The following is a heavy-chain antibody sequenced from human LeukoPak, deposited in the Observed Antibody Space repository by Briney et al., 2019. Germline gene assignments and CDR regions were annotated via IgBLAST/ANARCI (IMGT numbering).Heavy chain of an antibody. V-gene: IGHV3-72*01. J-gene: IGHJ3*02. D-gene: IGHD1-26*01. CDR2: CRGKTNSYST. CDR3: VRRRVGVAPASDM. Sequence: PGRSLRLSCAASGFTFSNYAMHWVRQAPGEGLEWVARCRGKTNSYSTEYAASVNGRFTISRDDSKNSLYLQMNSLKTEDTAVYYCVRRRVGVAPASDMWGQGTTVTVSS. CDR1: GFTFSNYA.